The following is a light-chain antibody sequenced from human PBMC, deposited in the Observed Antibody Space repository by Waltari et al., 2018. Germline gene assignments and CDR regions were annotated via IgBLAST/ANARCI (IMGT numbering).Light chain of an antibody. CDR2: GAS. Sequence: EIVMTQYPATLSVSPGARATISCRASPSVSSHLAWYQQKTGQVPKLLIYGASTRATGIPARFSVSGSGTEFTLTISSLQSEDFAVYDCQQYNNWPPWTFGQGTKVESK. V-gene: IGKV3-15*01. CDR3: QQYNNWPPWT. J-gene: IGKJ1*01. CDR1: PSVSSH.